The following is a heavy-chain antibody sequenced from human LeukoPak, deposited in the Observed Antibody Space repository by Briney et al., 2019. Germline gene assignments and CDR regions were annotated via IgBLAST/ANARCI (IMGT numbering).Heavy chain of an antibody. CDR1: GFTVRSNY. V-gene: IGHV3-53*01. CDR2: IYSGGST. D-gene: IGHD2-2*01. Sequence: PGGSLRLSCAAFGFTVRSNYMSWVRQAPGKGLEWVSVIYSGGSTYYADSVKGRFTISRDNSKNTLYLQMNSLRAEDTAVYYCARKYCSSTSCSLDYWGQGTLVTVSS. CDR3: ARKYCSSTSCSLDY. J-gene: IGHJ4*02.